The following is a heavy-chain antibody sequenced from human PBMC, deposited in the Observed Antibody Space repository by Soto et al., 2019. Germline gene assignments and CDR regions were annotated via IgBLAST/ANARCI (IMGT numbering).Heavy chain of an antibody. CDR3: GKNAGADY. D-gene: IGHD2-2*01. V-gene: IGHV3-30*18. CDR1: GFTFSSYG. Sequence: QVQLVESGGGVVQPGRSLRLSCAASGFTFSSYGMYWVRQAPGKGLEWVAKISSDGSNQFYGDSVKGRFTISRDVSKNTLYLQMYSLRSEDTAVYYCGKNAGADYWGQGTLVTVSS. J-gene: IGHJ4*02. CDR2: ISSDGSNQ.